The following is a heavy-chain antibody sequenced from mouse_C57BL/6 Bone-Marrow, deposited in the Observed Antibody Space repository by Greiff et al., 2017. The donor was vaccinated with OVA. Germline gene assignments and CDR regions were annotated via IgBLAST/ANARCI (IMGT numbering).Heavy chain of an antibody. CDR3: ARPWGLRRGYYYAMDY. V-gene: IGHV5-17*01. CDR2: ISSGSSTI. D-gene: IGHD2-4*01. Sequence: EVQLVESGGGLVKPGGSLKLSCAASGFTFSDYGMHWVRQAPEKGLEWVAYISSGSSTIYYADTVKGRFTISRDNAKNTLFLQMTSLRSEDTAMYYCARPWGLRRGYYYAMDYWGQGTSVTVSS. J-gene: IGHJ4*01. CDR1: GFTFSDYG.